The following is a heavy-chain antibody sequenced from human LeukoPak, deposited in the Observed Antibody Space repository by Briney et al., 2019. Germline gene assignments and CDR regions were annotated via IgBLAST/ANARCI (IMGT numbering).Heavy chain of an antibody. D-gene: IGHD3-3*01. CDR2: IIAIFGTA. V-gene: IGHV1-69*05. CDR1: GGIFRSHA. J-gene: IGHJ5*02. Sequence: GASVRVSCKASGGIFRSHAINWVRQAPGQGLEWMGGIIAIFGTANYAQKFQGRVTITTDESTSTVYMELSSLRSEDTAVYYCARGGYDFWSGTTYNWFDPWGQGTLVTVSS. CDR3: ARGGYDFWSGTTYNWFDP.